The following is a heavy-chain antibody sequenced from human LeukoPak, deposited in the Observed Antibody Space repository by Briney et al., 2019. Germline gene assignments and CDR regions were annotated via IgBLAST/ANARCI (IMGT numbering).Heavy chain of an antibody. CDR1: GGSTSSSNR. V-gene: IGHV4-4*02. CDR3: ASPQYSSGWYGDGY. D-gene: IGHD6-19*01. Sequence: SETLSLTCAVSGGSTSSSNRWSWVRQPPGKGLEWIGEIYHSGSTNYNPSLKSRVTISVDKSKNQFSLKLSSVTAADTAVYYCASPQYSSGWYGDGYWGQGTLVTVSS. CDR2: IYHSGST. J-gene: IGHJ4*02.